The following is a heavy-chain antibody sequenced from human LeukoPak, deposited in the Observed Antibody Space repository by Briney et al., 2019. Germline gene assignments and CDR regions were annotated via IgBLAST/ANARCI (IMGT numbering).Heavy chain of an antibody. V-gene: IGHV4-59*12. Sequence: PSETLSLTCTVSGGSISSYYWSWLRQPPGKGLEWIGYIYYSGSTNYNPSLKSRVTISVDTSKNQFSLKLSSVTAADTAVYYCARVKVFHDAFDIWGQGTMVTVSS. J-gene: IGHJ3*02. CDR2: IYYSGST. CDR1: GGSISSYY. CDR3: ARVKVFHDAFDI.